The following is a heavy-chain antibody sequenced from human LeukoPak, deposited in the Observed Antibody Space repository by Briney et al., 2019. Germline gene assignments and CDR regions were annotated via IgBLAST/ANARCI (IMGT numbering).Heavy chain of an antibody. CDR1: GFTVSSNY. D-gene: IGHD6-19*01. CDR3: ARGMRYSTGWYYFDS. V-gene: IGHV3-66*01. CDR2: IYSGGST. Sequence: GGSLRLSCAASGFTVSSNYMSWVRQAPGKGLEWVSVIYSGGSTYYADSVTGRFTISRDSSKNTLYLQMNSLRAGDTAMYYCARGMRYSTGWYYFDSWGQGTLVTVSS. J-gene: IGHJ4*02.